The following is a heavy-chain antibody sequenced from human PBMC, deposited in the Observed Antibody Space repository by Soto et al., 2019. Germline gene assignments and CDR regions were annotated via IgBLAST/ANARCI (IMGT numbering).Heavy chain of an antibody. CDR2: TYYRSKWYN. J-gene: IGHJ6*02. Sequence: SQTLSLTCAISGDSASSNSAAWNWIRQSPSRGLEWLGRTYYRSKWYNDYAVSVKSRITINPDTSKNQFSLQLNSVTPEDTAVYYCARDTYCSGGSCYSSADYYYGMDVWGQGTTVTVSS. D-gene: IGHD2-15*01. CDR1: GDSASSNSAA. V-gene: IGHV6-1*01. CDR3: ARDTYCSGGSCYSSADYYYGMDV.